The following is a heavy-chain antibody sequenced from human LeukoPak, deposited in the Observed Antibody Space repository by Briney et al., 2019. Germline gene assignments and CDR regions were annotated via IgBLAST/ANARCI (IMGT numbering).Heavy chain of an antibody. CDR1: GGSISSYY. D-gene: IGHD3-16*02. J-gene: IGHJ4*02. Sequence: KPSETLSLTCTVSGGSISSYYWSWIRQPAGKGLEWIGYIYYSGSTNYNPSLKSRVTISVDTSKNQFSLKLSSVTAADTAVYYCARYVWGSYPTFEDYWGQGTLVTVSS. CDR3: ARYVWGSYPTFEDY. CDR2: IYYSGST. V-gene: IGHV4-59*01.